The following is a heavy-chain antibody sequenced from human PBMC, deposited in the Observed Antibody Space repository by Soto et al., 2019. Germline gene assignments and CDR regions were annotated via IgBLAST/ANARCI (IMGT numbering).Heavy chain of an antibody. CDR2: IIPIFGTA. D-gene: IGHD3-3*01. CDR1: GGTFSSYA. V-gene: IGHV1-69*13. CDR3: ARGPATITIFGVAPVGWFDP. Sequence: SVKVSCKASGGTFSSYAISWVRQAPGQGLEWMGGIIPIFGTANYAQKFQGRVTITADESTSTAYMELSSLRSEDTAVYYCARGPATITIFGVAPVGWFDPWGQGTLVTVSS. J-gene: IGHJ5*02.